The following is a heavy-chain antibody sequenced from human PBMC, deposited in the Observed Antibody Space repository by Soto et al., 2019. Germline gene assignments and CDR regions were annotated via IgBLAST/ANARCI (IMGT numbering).Heavy chain of an antibody. J-gene: IGHJ1*01. V-gene: IGHV1-2*02. CDR1: GYTFTGYY. CDR3: AREALHDYGYYDGAE. Sequence: ASVKVPCKASGYTFTGYYMHWVRQAPGQGLEWMGWINPNSGGTNYAQKFQGRVTMTRDTSISTAYMELSRLRSDDTAVYYCAREALHDYGYYDGAEWGQGTLVTVSS. CDR2: INPNSGGT. D-gene: IGHD4-17*01.